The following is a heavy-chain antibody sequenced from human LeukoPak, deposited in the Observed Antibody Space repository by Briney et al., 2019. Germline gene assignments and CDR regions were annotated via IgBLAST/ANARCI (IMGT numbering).Heavy chain of an antibody. CDR1: GYTLTELS. V-gene: IGHV1-24*01. Sequence: GASVKVSCKVSGYTLTELSMQWVRQAPGKGLEWMGGFDPEDGETIYAQKFQGRVTMTEDTYKDTAYMELSSLRSEDTAVYYCATDVRTGGIYGMDVWGQGTTVTVSS. J-gene: IGHJ6*02. CDR3: ATDVRTGGIYGMDV. CDR2: FDPEDGET.